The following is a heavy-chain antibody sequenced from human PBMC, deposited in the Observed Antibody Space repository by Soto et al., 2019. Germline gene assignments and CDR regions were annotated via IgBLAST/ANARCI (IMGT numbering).Heavy chain of an antibody. Sequence: QVQLQESGPGLVKPSGTLSLTCAVSSGSIDTTNWWSWVRQPPGKGLEWIGEIFHSGNTYYNPSLVSRVTISVDTSKNQFSLNLMSVTAADTAVYYCARRTWGMDVWGQGTTFTVSS. CDR2: IFHSGNT. CDR3: ARRTWGMDV. V-gene: IGHV4-4*02. J-gene: IGHJ6*02. CDR1: SGSIDTTNW. D-gene: IGHD2-8*01.